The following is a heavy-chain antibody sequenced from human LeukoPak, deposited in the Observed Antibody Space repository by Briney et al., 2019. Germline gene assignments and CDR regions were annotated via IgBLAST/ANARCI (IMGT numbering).Heavy chain of an antibody. CDR2: ISGSGSST. J-gene: IGHJ6*02. CDR1: GFTFSSYA. Sequence: GGSLRLSCAASGFTFSSYAMNWVRQAPGKGLEWVSVISGSGSSTYSADSVKGRFTISRDNSKNTLYLQMNGLRAEDTAVYYCAKGITAGRSLYDMDVWGQGTTVTVSS. CDR3: AKGITAGRSLYDMDV. D-gene: IGHD6-13*01. V-gene: IGHV3-23*01.